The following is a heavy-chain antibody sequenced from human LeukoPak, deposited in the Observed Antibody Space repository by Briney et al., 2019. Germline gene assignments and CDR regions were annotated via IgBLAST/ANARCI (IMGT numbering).Heavy chain of an antibody. J-gene: IGHJ4*02. CDR1: GFTFRSHA. V-gene: IGHV3-23*01. D-gene: IGHD2-21*01. CDR3: AKDFRIGYSAHFDY. CDR2: IYENGGTT. Sequence: GGSLRLSCVGSGFTFRSHAMSWVRQAPEEGLEFVSGIYENGGTTYYADSVKGRFSISRDNSKNTLYLQMDSLRGEDTAVYYCAKDFRIGYSAHFDYWGQGALVTVSS.